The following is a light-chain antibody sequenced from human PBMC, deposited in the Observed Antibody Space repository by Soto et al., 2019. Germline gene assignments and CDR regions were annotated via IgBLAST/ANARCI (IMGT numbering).Light chain of an antibody. J-gene: IGLJ3*02. CDR3: AAWDDSLNVVV. CDR1: SSNIGSTT. CDR2: NNN. V-gene: IGLV1-44*01. Sequence: QSVLTQPPSASGTPGQRVTIACSGSSSNIGSTTVKWYQQLPGTAPKLLIYNNNQRRSWVPDRFSGSKSGTSSSLAISGLHSEYEADYYCAAWDDSLNVVVFGGWTKLTV.